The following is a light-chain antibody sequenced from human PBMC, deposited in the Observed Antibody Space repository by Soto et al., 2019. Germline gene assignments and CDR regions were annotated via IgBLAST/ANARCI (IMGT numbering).Light chain of an antibody. J-gene: IGLJ2*01. CDR1: SHDIGSFKY. CDR3: SSYSRDTTVL. CDR2: EVL. Sequence: QSALTQPASVSGSPGQSITISCTGTSHDIGSFKYVSWYQQHPGKAPKLLILEVLNRPSGVSDRFSGSKSGNTASLTISGLQADDEADYYCSSYSRDTTVLFGGGTKLTVL. V-gene: IGLV2-14*01.